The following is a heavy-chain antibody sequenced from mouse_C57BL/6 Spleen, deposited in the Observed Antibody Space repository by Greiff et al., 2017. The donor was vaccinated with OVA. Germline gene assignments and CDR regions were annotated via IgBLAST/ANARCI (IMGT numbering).Heavy chain of an antibody. J-gene: IGHJ3*01. V-gene: IGHV5-17*01. CDR1: GFTFSDYG. Sequence: EVMLVESGGHLVKPGGSLKLSCAASGFTFSDYGMHWVRQAPEKGLEWVAYISSGSSTIYYADTVKGRFTISRDNAKNTLFLQMTSLRSEDTAMYYCAQLSWFAYWGQGTLVTVSA. CDR2: ISSGSSTI. CDR3: AQLSWFAY. D-gene: IGHD4-1*02.